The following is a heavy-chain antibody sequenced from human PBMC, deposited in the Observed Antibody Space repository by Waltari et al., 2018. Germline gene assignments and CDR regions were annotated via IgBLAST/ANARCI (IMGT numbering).Heavy chain of an antibody. CDR1: GFTVSSNY. J-gene: IGHJ5*02. V-gene: IGHV3-66*02. CDR3: ARVKIFNWFDP. CDR2: IYSGGST. Sequence: VQLVESGGGVVQPGRSLRLSCAASGFTVSSNYMSWVRQAPGKGLEWVSVIYSGGSTYYADSVKGRFTISRDNSKNTLYLQMNSLRAEDTAVYYCARVKIFNWFDPWGQGTLVTVSS.